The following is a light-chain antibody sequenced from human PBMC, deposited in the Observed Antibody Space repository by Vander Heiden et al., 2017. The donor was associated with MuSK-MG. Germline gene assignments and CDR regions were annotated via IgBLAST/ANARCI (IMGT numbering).Light chain of an antibody. Sequence: QSVLTQPPSASGTPGPRVTISCSASTSNIGRNTVNWYQQLPGTAPKLLIYSNNQRPSGVPARFSGSKSGTSAALAISGLQSEDEADDYCAAWDDSLNGRVVFGGGTKLTVL. CDR1: TSNIGRNT. CDR2: SNN. CDR3: AAWDDSLNGRVV. V-gene: IGLV1-44*01. J-gene: IGLJ2*01.